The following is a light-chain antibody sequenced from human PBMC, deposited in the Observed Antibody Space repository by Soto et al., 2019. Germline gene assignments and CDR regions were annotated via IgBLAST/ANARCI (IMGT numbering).Light chain of an antibody. Sequence: AIRLTQSPSSLSASTGDRVTITCRASQGISSYLAWYQQKPGKAPKLLIYAASTLQSGVPSRFSVSGSGTDFTLTISCLQAEDVATYYCQQYYSYPLTFGAGTKVYIK. CDR3: QQYYSYPLT. CDR1: QGISSY. V-gene: IGKV1-8*01. J-gene: IGKJ3*01. CDR2: AAS.